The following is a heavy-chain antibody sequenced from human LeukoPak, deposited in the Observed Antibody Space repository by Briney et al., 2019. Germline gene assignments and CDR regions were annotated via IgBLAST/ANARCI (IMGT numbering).Heavy chain of an antibody. Sequence: GRSLRLSCAASGFTFSSYAMHWVRQAPGKGMEWVAVISYDGSNKYYADSVKGRFTISRDNSKNTLYLQMNSLRAEDTAVYYCARDPAGIAAAVFDYWGQGTLVTVSS. CDR3: ARDPAGIAAAVFDY. V-gene: IGHV3-30*04. CDR2: ISYDGSNK. D-gene: IGHD6-13*01. J-gene: IGHJ4*02. CDR1: GFTFSSYA.